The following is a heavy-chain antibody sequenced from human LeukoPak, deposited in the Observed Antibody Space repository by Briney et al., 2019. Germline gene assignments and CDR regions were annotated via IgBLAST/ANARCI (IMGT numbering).Heavy chain of an antibody. CDR1: GFTFSSYG. CDR2: IWHDGSNK. J-gene: IGHJ6*04. V-gene: IGHV3-33*01. CDR3: ARRHKVITMVRGVLTYYYYGMDV. D-gene: IGHD3-10*01. Sequence: GGSLRLSCAASGFTFSSYGMHWVRQAPGKGLEWVAVIWHDGSNKYYADSVKGRFTISRDNSKNTLYLQMNSLRAEDTAVYYCARRHKVITMVRGVLTYYYYGMDVWGKGTTVTVSS.